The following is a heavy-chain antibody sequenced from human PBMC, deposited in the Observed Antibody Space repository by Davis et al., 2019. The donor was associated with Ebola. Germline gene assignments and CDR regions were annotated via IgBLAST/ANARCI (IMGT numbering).Heavy chain of an antibody. Sequence: GESLKISCAASGFTFSSYAMSWVRQAPGKGLEWVSGISGSGGSTYYADSVKGRFTISRDNSKNTLYMQMNSLRAEDTAVYYCAKAVYYYYMDVWGKGTTVTVSS. V-gene: IGHV3-23*01. CDR3: AKAVYYYYMDV. CDR1: GFTFSSYA. CDR2: ISGSGGST. J-gene: IGHJ6*03.